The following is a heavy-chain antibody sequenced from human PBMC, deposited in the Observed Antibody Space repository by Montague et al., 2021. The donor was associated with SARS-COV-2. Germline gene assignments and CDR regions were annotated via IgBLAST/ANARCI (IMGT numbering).Heavy chain of an antibody. J-gene: IGHJ4*02. V-gene: IGHV4-61*02. D-gene: IGHD6-13*01. CDR3: ARVGRAATDYFDY. CDR2: IYSNGNT. Sequence: TLSLTCTVSGGSISSDYYYWSWIRQPAGKGLEWIGRIYSNGNTNYYPSLKSRVTISADTSENQLYLKPSSVTAADTAAYYCARVGRAATDYFDYWGQGILVTVSS. CDR1: GGSISSDYYY.